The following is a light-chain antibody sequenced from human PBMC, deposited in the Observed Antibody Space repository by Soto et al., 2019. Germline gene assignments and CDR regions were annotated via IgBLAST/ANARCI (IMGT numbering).Light chain of an antibody. CDR1: QDVSNY. J-gene: IGKJ2*03. V-gene: IGKV1-33*01. Sequence: DIQMTQSPSSLSASVGDRVTITCQASQDVSNYLNWYQQKPGKAPKLLIYDASNLETGVPSRFSGSASGTDFTFPISSLRPEDVGTYYCQQYDNLPFSFGQGTKLEIK. CDR2: DAS. CDR3: QQYDNLPFS.